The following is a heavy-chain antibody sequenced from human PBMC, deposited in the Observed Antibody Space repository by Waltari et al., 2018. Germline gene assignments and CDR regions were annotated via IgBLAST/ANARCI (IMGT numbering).Heavy chain of an antibody. V-gene: IGHV4-38-2*02. CDR1: GFSISSGFC. CDR2: ISDRGTT. J-gene: IGHJ4*02. CDR3: AREAGSGIDWYHDY. Sequence: QMQESGPGLVKPSETLSLMCSVSGFSISSGFCWGWLRQSPGKGLEWIGCISDRGTTSYNPSLQSRVTISIDTSKNQFSLKLGSVTAADTAVFYCAREAGSGIDWYHDYWGQGILVTVSS. D-gene: IGHD3-9*01.